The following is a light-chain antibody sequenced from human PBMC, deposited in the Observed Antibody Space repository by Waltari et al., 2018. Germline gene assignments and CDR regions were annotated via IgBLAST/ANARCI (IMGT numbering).Light chain of an antibody. Sequence: DIVMTQSPDSLAVSLGERAIINCKSSQSVLSNSDNKNYLAWDQQRPGQPPKLLISWASSRESGVHDRFSGSGSGTDFTLTISSLQAEDVAVYFCQQHYGAPLTFGQGTKVEIK. CDR2: WAS. CDR1: QSVLSNSDNKNY. CDR3: QQHYGAPLT. V-gene: IGKV4-1*01. J-gene: IGKJ1*01.